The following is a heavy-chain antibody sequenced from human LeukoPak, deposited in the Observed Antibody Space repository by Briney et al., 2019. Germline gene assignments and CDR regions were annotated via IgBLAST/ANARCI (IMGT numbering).Heavy chain of an antibody. J-gene: IGHJ4*02. Sequence: ASVKVSCKASGYTFSTYGISWVRQAPGQGLEWMGRINPNSGGTNYAQKFQGRVTMTRDTSISTAYMELSRLRSEDTAVYYCARAVGVATTFDYWGQGTLVTVSS. CDR1: GYTFSTYG. CDR3: ARAVGVATTFDY. V-gene: IGHV1-2*06. CDR2: INPNSGGT. D-gene: IGHD5-12*01.